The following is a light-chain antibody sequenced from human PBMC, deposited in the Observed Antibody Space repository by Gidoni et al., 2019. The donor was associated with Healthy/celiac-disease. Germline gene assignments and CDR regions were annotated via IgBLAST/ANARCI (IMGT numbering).Light chain of an antibody. CDR2: DVS. Sequence: QSALTQPRSVSGSPGQSVTISCTGTNSDVGGYNYVSWYQQHPGKAPKLMIYDVSKRPSGVPDRFSGSKSGNTASLTISGLQAEDEADYYCCSYAGSYNHVVFGGGTKLTVL. CDR1: NSDVGGYNY. J-gene: IGLJ2*01. V-gene: IGLV2-11*01. CDR3: CSYAGSYNHVV.